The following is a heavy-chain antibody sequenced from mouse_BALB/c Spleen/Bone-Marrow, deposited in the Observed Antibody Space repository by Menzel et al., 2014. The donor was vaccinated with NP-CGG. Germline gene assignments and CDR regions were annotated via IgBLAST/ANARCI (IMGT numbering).Heavy chain of an antibody. V-gene: IGHV1-14*01. CDR2: INPYNDGT. D-gene: IGHD2-4*01. J-gene: IGHJ4*01. CDR1: GYTFTAYA. Sequence: EVQLVESGPELVKPGASVKMSCKASGYTFTAYAMHWVQQKPGQGLEWIGYINPYNDGTKYNEKFKGKATLTSDKSSSTAYMELSSLTSEDSAVYYCAREGGLRRGDYYAMDYWGQGTSVTVSS. CDR3: AREGGLRRGDYYAMDY.